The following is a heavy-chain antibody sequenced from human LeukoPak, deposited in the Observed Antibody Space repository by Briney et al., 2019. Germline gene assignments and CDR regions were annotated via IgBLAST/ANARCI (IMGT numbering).Heavy chain of an antibody. V-gene: IGHV4-39*01. D-gene: IGHD3-3*01. CDR3: ARHALYDFWSGRTYYFDY. J-gene: IGHJ4*02. CDR2: IYKSGST. CDR1: DGSISSGSYY. Sequence: PSETLSLTCTVSDGSISSGSYYWGWIRRPPGKGLVWIGSIYKSGSTYYNPALKSRVTISVDSSKNQFSLKLSSVTAADTAVYYCARHALYDFWSGRTYYFDYWGQGTLVTVSS.